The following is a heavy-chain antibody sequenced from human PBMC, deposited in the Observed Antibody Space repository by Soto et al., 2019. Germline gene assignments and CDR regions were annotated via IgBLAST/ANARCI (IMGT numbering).Heavy chain of an antibody. Sequence: QLQLQESGPGLVKPSETLSLTCTVSGGSITSNAYYWGWIRQPPGKGLEWLGYIYYSGSASYNPPLKSRVIMSVDTSKNQFSLKLSSVTAADTAVYYCARRPKRGSYSWCFDYWGQGTLVTVSS. J-gene: IGHJ4*02. CDR3: ARRPKRGSYSWCFDY. CDR1: GGSITSNAYY. D-gene: IGHD1-26*01. V-gene: IGHV4-39*01. CDR2: IYYSGSA.